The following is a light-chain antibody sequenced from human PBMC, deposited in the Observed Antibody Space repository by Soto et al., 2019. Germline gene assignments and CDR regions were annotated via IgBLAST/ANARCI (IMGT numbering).Light chain of an antibody. CDR3: QQYNNWPRDT. CDR1: QSINSN. CDR2: RAS. J-gene: IGKJ4*01. Sequence: VRTHSPATLSVSLVEGATLSCRASQSINSNLAWYQQKPGQAPRLLMFRASIRAAGFPARFSGSGSGTEFNITISSLKSDDYAVSYCQQYNNWPRDTFGGGTKVDIK. V-gene: IGKV3-15*01.